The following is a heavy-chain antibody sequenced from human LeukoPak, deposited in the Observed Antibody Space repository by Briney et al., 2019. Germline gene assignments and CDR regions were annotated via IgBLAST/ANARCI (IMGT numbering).Heavy chain of an antibody. Sequence: GGFLRLSVAPSGFTFRSYAMSWVRQPPSKWLEWVSAIIGSSGSTYYAVSVKGRFTISRDNSKTTLYLQMNSMRAEDTAVYYCLFFRQRMAYDILTGYYNRYFDYWGQGTLVTVSS. CDR1: GFTFRSYA. CDR2: IIGSSGST. CDR3: LFFRQRMAYDILTGYYNRYFDY. J-gene: IGHJ4*02. D-gene: IGHD3-9*01. V-gene: IGHV3-23*01.